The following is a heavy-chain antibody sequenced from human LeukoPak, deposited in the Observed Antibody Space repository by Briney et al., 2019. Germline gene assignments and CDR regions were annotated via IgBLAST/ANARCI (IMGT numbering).Heavy chain of an antibody. Sequence: ASVKVSCKASGYTFTSYDINWVRQATGQGLEWMGWMNPNSGNTGYAQKFQGRVTMTRNTCISTAYMELSRLRSDDTAVYYCARVSYDFWSGYFFDYWGQGTLVTVSS. D-gene: IGHD3-3*01. V-gene: IGHV1-8*01. CDR2: MNPNSGNT. CDR3: ARVSYDFWSGYFFDY. CDR1: GYTFTSYD. J-gene: IGHJ4*02.